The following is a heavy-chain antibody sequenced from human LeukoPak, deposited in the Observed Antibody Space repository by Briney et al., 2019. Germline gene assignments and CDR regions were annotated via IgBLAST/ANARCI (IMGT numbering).Heavy chain of an antibody. Sequence: SGTLSLTCAVSGGSISSNDWWTWVRQPPGKGLEWIGEIYHSGSTNYNPSLKSRITISVDKSKNQFSLKLSSVTAADTAVYYCARGGRRYSYGALTYYYYGMDVWGQGTTVTVSS. D-gene: IGHD5-18*01. V-gene: IGHV4-4*02. CDR2: IYHSGST. J-gene: IGHJ6*02. CDR1: GGSISSNDW. CDR3: ARGGRRYSYGALTYYYYGMDV.